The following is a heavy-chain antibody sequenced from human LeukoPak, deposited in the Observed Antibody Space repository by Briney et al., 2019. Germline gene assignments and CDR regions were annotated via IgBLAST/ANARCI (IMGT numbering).Heavy chain of an antibody. CDR3: ARLRLRYTRNGDSTSYEVFDI. CDR1: GGSISSYY. J-gene: IGHJ3*02. CDR2: IHYSGST. V-gene: IGHV4-59*01. Sequence: SETLSLTCTVSGGSISSYYWSWIRQPPGRGLEWVGSIHYSGSTSYNPSLRSRVTISVDKSKNQFFLKLSSVTATDTAVYYCARLRLRYTRNGDSTSYEVFDIWGQGTVVTVSS. D-gene: IGHD2-21*01.